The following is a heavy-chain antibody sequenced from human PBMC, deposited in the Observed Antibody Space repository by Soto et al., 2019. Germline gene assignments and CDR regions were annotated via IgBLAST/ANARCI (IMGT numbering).Heavy chain of an antibody. CDR2: INAGSGNT. CDR1: GYTFTTYA. CDR3: ARVPPWGNSGSYYIQHYDS. Sequence: QVQLVQSGAEVKRPGASVKVSCKSSGYTFTTYALHWLRQAPGQGLQWMGWINAGSGNTKYSLDFQGRVTFTRDTPATTAYMELSSLTSADTAVYYCARVPPWGNSGSYYIQHYDSWGQGTLVTVSS. D-gene: IGHD3-10*01. J-gene: IGHJ4*02. V-gene: IGHV1-3*01.